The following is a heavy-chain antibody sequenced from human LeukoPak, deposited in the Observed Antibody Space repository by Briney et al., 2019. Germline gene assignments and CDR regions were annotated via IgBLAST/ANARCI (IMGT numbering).Heavy chain of an antibody. CDR3: AAGECSSGSCSGFYGMDV. J-gene: IGHJ6*02. CDR1: GFSFSSYA. Sequence: GRSLRLSCAASGFSFSSYAMHWVRQAPGKGLEWVSTITGSGGSTFYADSVKGRSTVSRDNSKNTLYLQMNSLSAEDTAVYYCAAGECSSGSCSGFYGMDVWGQGTTVTVSS. D-gene: IGHD2-15*01. V-gene: IGHV3-23*01. CDR2: ITGSGGST.